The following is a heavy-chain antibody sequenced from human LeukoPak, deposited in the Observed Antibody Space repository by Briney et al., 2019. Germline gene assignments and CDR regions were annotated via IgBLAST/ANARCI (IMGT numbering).Heavy chain of an antibody. Sequence: ASVKVSCKASGYTFTSYGISWVRQAPGQGLEWMGWISAYNGNTNYAQKLQGRVTMTTDTSTSTAYMELRSLRVEDTAVYYCARTRDGYNFGPFDCWGQGTLVTVSS. D-gene: IGHD5-24*01. CDR1: GYTFTSYG. CDR3: ARTRDGYNFGPFDC. J-gene: IGHJ4*02. CDR2: ISAYNGNT. V-gene: IGHV1-18*01.